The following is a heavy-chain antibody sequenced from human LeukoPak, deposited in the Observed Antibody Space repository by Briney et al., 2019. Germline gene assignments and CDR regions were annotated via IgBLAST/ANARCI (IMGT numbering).Heavy chain of an antibody. Sequence: SQTLSLTCTVSGASITSDYYYRSWIRQPAGKGLEWIGRIYSSGSTNYNPSLKSRVTISVDTSKNQFSLKLSSVTAADTAVHYCARWLRYSSSWYYFDYWGQGTLVTVSS. D-gene: IGHD6-13*01. J-gene: IGHJ4*02. V-gene: IGHV4-61*02. CDR1: GASITSDYYY. CDR2: IYSSGST. CDR3: ARWLRYSSSWYYFDY.